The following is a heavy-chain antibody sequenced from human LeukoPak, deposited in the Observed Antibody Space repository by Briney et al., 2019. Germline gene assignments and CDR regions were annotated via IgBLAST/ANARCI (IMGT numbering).Heavy chain of an antibody. CDR3: AKDFMRYSSSSLTWFDP. CDR1: GFTFSSYG. CDR2: ISYDGSNK. D-gene: IGHD6-6*01. Sequence: GGSLRLSCAASGFTFSSYGMHWVRQAPGKGLEWVAVISYDGSNKYYADSVKGRFTISRDNSKNTLYLQMNSLRAEDTAVYYCAKDFMRYSSSSLTWFDPWGQGTLVTVSS. V-gene: IGHV3-30*18. J-gene: IGHJ5*02.